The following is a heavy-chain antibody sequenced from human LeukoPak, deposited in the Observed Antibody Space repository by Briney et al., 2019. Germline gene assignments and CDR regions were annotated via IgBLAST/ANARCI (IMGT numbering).Heavy chain of an antibody. V-gene: IGHV4-34*01. J-gene: IGHJ4*02. CDR1: GGSLSGYY. Sequence: SETLSLTCAVYGGSLSGYYWSWIRQPPGKGLEWIGEINHSGSTNYNPSFKSRVTISVDTSKNQFSLKLSSVTAADTAVYYCARVAVVPAAPTFDYWGQGTLVTVSS. CDR2: INHSGST. CDR3: ARVAVVPAAPTFDY. D-gene: IGHD2-2*01.